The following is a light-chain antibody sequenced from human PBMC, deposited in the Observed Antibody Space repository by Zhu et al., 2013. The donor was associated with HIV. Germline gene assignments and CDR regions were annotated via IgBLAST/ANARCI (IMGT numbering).Light chain of an antibody. CDR2: EVT. CDR3: SSYAGSGRWV. CDR1: SGDIGTYNY. J-gene: IGLJ3*02. Sequence: QSALTQPASVSGSPGQSITISCTGTSGDIGTYNYVSWYQQHPGKAPKLMIYEVTNRPSGVSNRFSGSKSGNTASLTISGLQAEDEGDYYCSSYAGSGRWVFGGGTKVTVL. V-gene: IGLV2-14*01.